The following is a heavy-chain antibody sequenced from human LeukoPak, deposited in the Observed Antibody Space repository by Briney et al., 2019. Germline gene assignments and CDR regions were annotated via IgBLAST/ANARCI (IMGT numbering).Heavy chain of an antibody. V-gene: IGHV3-30*02. J-gene: IGHJ6*03. D-gene: IGHD4-17*01. CDR2: IRYDGSNK. CDR1: GFTFSSYG. CDR3: AKDFYGDYYYYYYMDV. Sequence: PGGSLRLSCAASGFTFSSYGMHWVRQAPGKGLEWVAFIRYDGSNKYYADSVKGRFTISRDNSKNTLYLQMNSLRAEDTAVYYCAKDFYGDYYYYYYMDVWGKGTTVTISS.